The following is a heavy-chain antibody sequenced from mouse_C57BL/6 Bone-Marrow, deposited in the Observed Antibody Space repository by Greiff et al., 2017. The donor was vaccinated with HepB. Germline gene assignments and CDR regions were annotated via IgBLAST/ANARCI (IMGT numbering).Heavy chain of an antibody. J-gene: IGHJ1*03. D-gene: IGHD2-2*01. V-gene: IGHV1-81*01. Sequence: QVQLQQSGAELARPGASVKLSCKASGYTFTSYGISWVKQRTGQGLEWIGEIYPRSGNTYYNEKFKGKATLTADKSSSTAYMELRSLTSEDSAVYVCARDGGVTTDWYFDVWGTGTTVTVSS. CDR1: GYTFTSYG. CDR3: ARDGGVTTDWYFDV. CDR2: IYPRSGNT.